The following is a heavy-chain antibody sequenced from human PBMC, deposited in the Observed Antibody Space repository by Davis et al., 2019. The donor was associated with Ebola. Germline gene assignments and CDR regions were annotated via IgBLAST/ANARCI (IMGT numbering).Heavy chain of an antibody. Sequence: GGSLRLSCAASGFTFRSYPMAWVRQAPGKGLEWVSSISSSGDNTYSADSVKGRFTISRDNSKNTLYLQMNSLRAEDTAVYYCAKGDKMDVWGKGTTVTVSS. J-gene: IGHJ6*04. CDR1: GFTFRSYP. CDR3: AKGDKMDV. CDR2: ISSSGDNT. V-gene: IGHV3-23*01.